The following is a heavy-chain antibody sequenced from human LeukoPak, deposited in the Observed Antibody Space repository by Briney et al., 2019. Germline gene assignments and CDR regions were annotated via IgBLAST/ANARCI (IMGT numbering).Heavy chain of an antibody. D-gene: IGHD3-10*01. V-gene: IGHV3-23*01. J-gene: IGHJ4*02. CDR1: GFTFSNYA. CDR2: ISQSGDKS. CDR3: AKWVEPYGFFDS. Sequence: PGESLRLSCAASGFTFSNYAMNWVRQAPGKGPEWVSAISQSGDKSYYADSVKGRFTFSRDNSKNTLYLQMNSLRAEDTAIYYCAKWVEPYGFFDSWGQGTLVTVSS.